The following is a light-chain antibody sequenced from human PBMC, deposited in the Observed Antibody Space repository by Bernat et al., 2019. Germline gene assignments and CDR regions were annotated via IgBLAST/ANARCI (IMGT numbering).Light chain of an antibody. CDR2: KVS. J-gene: IGKJ1*01. V-gene: IGKV2-30*02. CDR1: QSLVHTDGNTY. CDR3: MQGTHWPLWT. Sequence: DVVMTQSPLSLLVTLGQPASISCRSSQSLVHTDGNTYLNWFHQRPGQPPRRLIHKVSNRDSGIPDRFSGSGSGTYFPLEISRVEAEDAGLYYGMQGTHWPLWTFGQGTKVEIE.